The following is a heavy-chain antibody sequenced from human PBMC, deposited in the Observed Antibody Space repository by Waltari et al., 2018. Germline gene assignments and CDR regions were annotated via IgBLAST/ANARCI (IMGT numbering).Heavy chain of an antibody. J-gene: IGHJ4*02. Sequence: EVQLLASGGGLVQPGGSLRLSCAASGFTFSSYAMSWVRQAPGKGLGWVSAIRGSGGSTYYADSVNGRFTISRDNSKNTLYLQMNSLRAEDTAVYYCAKVCEVVYDFWSGYPYYFDYWGQGTLVTVSA. D-gene: IGHD3-3*01. CDR3: AKVCEVVYDFWSGYPYYFDY. CDR2: IRGSGGST. V-gene: IGHV3-23*01. CDR1: GFTFSSYA.